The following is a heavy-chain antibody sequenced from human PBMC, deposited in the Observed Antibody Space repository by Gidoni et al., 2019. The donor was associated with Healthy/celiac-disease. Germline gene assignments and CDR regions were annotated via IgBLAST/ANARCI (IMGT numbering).Heavy chain of an antibody. CDR2: IYSGGST. CDR3: ARVPYYSSSSA. Sequence: EVQLVESGGGLIQPGGSLRLSCEASGFTVSSNYMSWVRQAPGKGLEWVSVIYSGGSTYYADSVKGRFTISRDNSKNTLYLQMNSLRAEDTAVYYCARVPYYSSSSAWGQGTLVTVSS. V-gene: IGHV3-53*01. D-gene: IGHD6-6*01. CDR1: GFTVSSNY. J-gene: IGHJ5*02.